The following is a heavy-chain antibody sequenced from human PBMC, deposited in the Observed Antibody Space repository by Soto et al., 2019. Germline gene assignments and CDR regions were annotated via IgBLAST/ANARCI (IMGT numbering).Heavy chain of an antibody. J-gene: IGHJ4*02. V-gene: IGHV4-30-4*01. CDR2: IFYSGTT. Sequence: SETLSLTCTVSGDSISSADYYWSWIRQTPGKGLEWIGHIFYSGTTYYNPSLKSRLTISVDTSRNHFSLRLTSVTAADTAVYFCARGGLYDLWSGLFDWSQGIRVSVSS. CDR1: GDSISSADYY. D-gene: IGHD3-3*01. CDR3: ARGGLYDLWSGLFD.